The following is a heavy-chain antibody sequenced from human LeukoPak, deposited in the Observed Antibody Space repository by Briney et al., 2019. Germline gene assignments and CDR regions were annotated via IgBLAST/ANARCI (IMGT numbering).Heavy chain of an antibody. CDR3: ARGTRWNDAFDI. D-gene: IGHD4-23*01. CDR1: GGSISSGGYS. Sequence: SETLSLTCAVSGGSISSGGYSWSWIRQPPGTGLEWIGYIYHSGSTYYNPSLKSRVTISVDRSKNQFSLKLSSVTAADTAVYYCARGTRWNDAFDIWGQGTMVTVSS. V-gene: IGHV4-30-2*01. J-gene: IGHJ3*02. CDR2: IYHSGST.